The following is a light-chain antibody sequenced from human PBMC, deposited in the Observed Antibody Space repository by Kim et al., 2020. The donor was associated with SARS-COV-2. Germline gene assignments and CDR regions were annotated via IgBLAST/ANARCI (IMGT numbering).Light chain of an antibody. J-gene: IGKJ4*01. CDR1: QSIGTR. CDR3: QQSYSTPWLS. CDR2: AAS. V-gene: IGKV1-39*01. Sequence: GDRITIDCRASQSIGTRLNWYQQRPGKAPKLLIYAASSLQSGVPSRFSGTGSGTDFTLTISSLQPEDFATYYCQQSYSTPWLSFGGGTKVDIK.